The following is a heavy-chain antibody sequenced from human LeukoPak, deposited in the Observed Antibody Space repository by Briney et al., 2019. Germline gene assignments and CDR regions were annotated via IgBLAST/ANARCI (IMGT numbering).Heavy chain of an antibody. CDR3: ARDGSGMTYYYGSGSSNEYYGMDV. CDR2: ISSSSSYI. D-gene: IGHD3-10*01. Sequence: GGSLRLSCAASGFTFSSYSMNWVRQAPGKGLEWVSSISSSSSYIYYADSVKGRFTISRDNAKNSLYLQMNSLRAEDTAVYYCARDGSGMTYYYGSGSSNEYYGMDVWGKGTTVTVSS. J-gene: IGHJ6*04. CDR1: GFTFSSYS. V-gene: IGHV3-21*01.